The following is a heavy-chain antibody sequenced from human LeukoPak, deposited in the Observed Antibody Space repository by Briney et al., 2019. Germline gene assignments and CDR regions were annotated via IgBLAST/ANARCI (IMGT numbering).Heavy chain of an antibody. CDR3: SRDLRGRDDY. J-gene: IGHJ4*02. CDR2: INEGGSVT. D-gene: IGHD5-24*01. V-gene: IGHV3-74*01. Sequence: GGSLRLSCAASGFTFSNYWMHWVRHAPGKGLVWVSRINEGGSVTDYADSVKGRFTISRDNAKNTLYLEMNSLRAEDTAVYYCSRDLRGRDDYWGQGTLVSVSS. CDR1: GFTFSNYW.